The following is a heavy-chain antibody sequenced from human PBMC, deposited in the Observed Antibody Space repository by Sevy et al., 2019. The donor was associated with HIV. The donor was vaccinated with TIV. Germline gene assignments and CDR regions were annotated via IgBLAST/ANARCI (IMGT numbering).Heavy chain of an antibody. CDR1: GGSISSSSYY. Sequence: SETLSLTCTVSGGSISSSSYYWGWIRQPPGKGLEWIGSIYYSWSTYYNPSLKSRVTISVDTSKNQFSLKLSSVTAADTAVYYCASSTLMTTVTSFWYWGQGTLVTVSS. J-gene: IGHJ4*02. CDR2: IYYSWST. V-gene: IGHV4-39*01. D-gene: IGHD4-17*01. CDR3: ASSTLMTTVTSFWY.